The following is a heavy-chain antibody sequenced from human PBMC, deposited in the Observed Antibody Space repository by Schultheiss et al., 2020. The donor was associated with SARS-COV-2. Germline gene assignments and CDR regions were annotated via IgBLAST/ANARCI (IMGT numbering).Heavy chain of an antibody. CDR3: ASAAVGGTATFDI. V-gene: IGHV6-1*01. CDR2: TYYRSKWSS. Sequence: SETLSLTCDISGDSVSSNIVAWNWIRQSPSRGLEWLGMTYYRSKWSSDYAESVKSRIIIYADTSKNQFSLQLISVTPEDTAVYYCASAAVGGTATFDIWGQGTLVTVSS. J-gene: IGHJ3*02. D-gene: IGHD6-19*01. CDR1: GDSVSSNIVA.